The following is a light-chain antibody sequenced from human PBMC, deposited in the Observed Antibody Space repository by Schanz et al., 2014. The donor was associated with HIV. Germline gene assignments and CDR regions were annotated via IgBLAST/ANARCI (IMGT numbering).Light chain of an antibody. CDR2: TLD. Sequence: QSVLTQPPSTSGTPGQRVAISCSGSSSNIGTYNVTWYQQLPGTAPKLLIYTLDQRPSGVPDRFSGSKSGTSASLAITGLRAEDEADYYCQSYDNSLGGSGVFGGGTKLTVL. CDR3: QSYDNSLGGSGV. J-gene: IGLJ3*02. CDR1: SSNIGTYN. V-gene: IGLV1-44*01.